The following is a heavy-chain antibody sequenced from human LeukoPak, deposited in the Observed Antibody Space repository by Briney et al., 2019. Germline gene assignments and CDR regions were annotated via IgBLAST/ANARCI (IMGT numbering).Heavy chain of an antibody. V-gene: IGHV4-61*01. Sequence: PSETLSLTWTVSGGSVSSGSYYWSWIRQPPGKGLEWIGYIYYSGSANYNPSLKSRVTISVDTSKNQFSLKMSSVTAADTAVYYCASLEDTAMDHYFDYWGQGTLVTVSS. J-gene: IGHJ4*02. CDR2: IYYSGSA. D-gene: IGHD5-18*01. CDR3: ASLEDTAMDHYFDY. CDR1: GGSVSSGSYY.